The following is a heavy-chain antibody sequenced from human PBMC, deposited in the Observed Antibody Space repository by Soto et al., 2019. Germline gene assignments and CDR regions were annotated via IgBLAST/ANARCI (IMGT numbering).Heavy chain of an antibody. CDR2: FDPEDGET. Sequence: VASVKVSCKVSGYTLTELSMHWVRQAPGKGLEWMGGFDPEDGETIYAQKFQGRVTMTEDTSTDTAYMELSSLRSEDTAVYYCATDLEAAAPHRWDWFDPWGQGTLVTVSS. J-gene: IGHJ5*02. CDR1: GYTLTELS. V-gene: IGHV1-24*01. CDR3: ATDLEAAAPHRWDWFDP. D-gene: IGHD6-13*01.